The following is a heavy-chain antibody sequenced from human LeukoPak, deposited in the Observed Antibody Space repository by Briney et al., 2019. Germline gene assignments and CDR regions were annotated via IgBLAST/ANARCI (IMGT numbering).Heavy chain of an antibody. D-gene: IGHD2-2*01. J-gene: IGHJ4*02. V-gene: IGHV4-59*01. CDR3: ARDRPGGSSFDY. CDR2: IYYNGRT. CDR1: GGSLSRDY. Sequence: SETLSLTCTVSGGSLSRDYWSWLRHSPGKGLEWIGCIYYNGRTNYSPYFASRVTMSLDTSKNQFSLRLNSVTAAVTAVYYCARDRPGGSSFDYWGQGTQVTVSS.